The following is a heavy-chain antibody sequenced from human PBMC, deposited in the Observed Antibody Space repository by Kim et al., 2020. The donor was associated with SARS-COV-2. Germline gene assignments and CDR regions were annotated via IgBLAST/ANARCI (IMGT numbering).Heavy chain of an antibody. CDR2: INGGNGNT. CDR3: AREAVAGSFDH. CDR1: GYSFTTFA. V-gene: IGHV1-3*01. Sequence: ASVKVSCKASGYSFTTFALYWVRRAPGQRLEWMGWINGGNGNTIYSQKFQARVSITRDTSATTAYLELSGLRSEDTAVYYCAREAVAGSFDHWGQGTLVTVSS. D-gene: IGHD6-19*01. J-gene: IGHJ4*02.